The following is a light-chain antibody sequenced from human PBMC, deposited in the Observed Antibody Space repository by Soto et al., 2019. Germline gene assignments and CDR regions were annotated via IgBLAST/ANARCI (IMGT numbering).Light chain of an antibody. CDR2: AAS. V-gene: IGKV1-39*01. J-gene: IGKJ3*01. CDR3: QQSYTTPIN. CDR1: QSISNY. Sequence: DIQMTQSPSSLSASVGDRVTITCRASQSISNYLNWYQQKPGKAPELLIYAASSLQSGVPSRFSGSGSGTEFTLTISSLQPVDFATYYCQQSYTTPINFGPGTKVDIK.